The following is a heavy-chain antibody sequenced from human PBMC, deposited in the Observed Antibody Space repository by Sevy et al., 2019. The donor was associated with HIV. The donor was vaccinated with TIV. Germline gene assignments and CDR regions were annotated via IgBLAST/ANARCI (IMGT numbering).Heavy chain of an antibody. D-gene: IGHD6-6*01. CDR2: ISGSGGST. CDR3: AKDRLKYSSSLAGY. Sequence: GGSLRLSCAASGFTFSSYAMSWVRQAPGKGLEWVSAISGSGGSTYYAYSVKGRFTISRDNSKNTLYLQMNSLRAEDTAVYYCAKDRLKYSSSLAGYWGQGTLVTVSS. V-gene: IGHV3-23*01. CDR1: GFTFSSYA. J-gene: IGHJ4*02.